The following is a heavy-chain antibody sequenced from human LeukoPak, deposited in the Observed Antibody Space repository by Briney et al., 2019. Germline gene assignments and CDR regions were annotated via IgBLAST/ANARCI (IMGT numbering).Heavy chain of an antibody. D-gene: IGHD3-10*01. V-gene: IGHV1-69*01. CDR3: VSTLYGAGMIRDV. J-gene: IGHJ6*04. CDR1: GGTFSSYA. CDR2: IIPIFGTA. Sequence: SVKVSCKASGGTFSSYAISWVRQAPGQGLEWMGGIIPIFGTANYAQKFQGRVTITPDESTSTAYMELSSLRSEDTAVYYCVSTLYGAGMIRDVWGKETTDSVFS.